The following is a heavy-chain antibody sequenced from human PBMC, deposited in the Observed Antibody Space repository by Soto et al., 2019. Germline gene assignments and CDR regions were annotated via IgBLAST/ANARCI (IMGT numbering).Heavy chain of an antibody. Sequence: QVQLVESGGGLVKPGGSLRLSCAASGFTFSDFYMTWIRQAPGKGLEWVSYISSSGSTIYYADSVKGRFTISRDNAKNALYLQMNSLRAEDTAVYYCARDPVPRAYYDFWSGSFDYWGQGTLVTVSS. V-gene: IGHV3-11*01. CDR2: ISSSGSTI. J-gene: IGHJ4*02. D-gene: IGHD3-3*01. CDR1: GFTFSDFY. CDR3: ARDPVPRAYYDFWSGSFDY.